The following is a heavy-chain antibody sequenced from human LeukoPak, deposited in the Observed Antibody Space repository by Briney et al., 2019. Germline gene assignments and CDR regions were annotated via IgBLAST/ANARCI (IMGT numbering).Heavy chain of an antibody. CDR3: AKGRPYYYGSGSFHLNWFDP. V-gene: IGHV3-30*02. J-gene: IGHJ5*02. Sequence: GGSLRLSCAASGFSFSRYAMHWVRQAPGRGLEWVAIIRYDGRDEDYADSVKGRFTVSRDNSKNTLYLQMNSLRAEDTAVYYCAKGRPYYYGSGSFHLNWFDPWGQGTLVTVSS. CDR2: IRYDGRDE. CDR1: GFSFSRYA. D-gene: IGHD3-10*01.